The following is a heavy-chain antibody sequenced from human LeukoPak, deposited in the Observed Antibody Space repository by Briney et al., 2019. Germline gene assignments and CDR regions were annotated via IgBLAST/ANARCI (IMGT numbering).Heavy chain of an antibody. CDR2: IYSGGST. Sequence: GSLRLSCAASGFTVSSNYMSWVRQAPGKGLEWVSVIYSGGSTYYADSVKGRFTISRDNSKNTLYLQMNSLRAEDTAVYYCAREGWEEKGFDPWGQGTLVTVSS. CDR1: GFTVSSNY. CDR3: AREGWEEKGFDP. D-gene: IGHD1-26*01. V-gene: IGHV3-66*01. J-gene: IGHJ5*02.